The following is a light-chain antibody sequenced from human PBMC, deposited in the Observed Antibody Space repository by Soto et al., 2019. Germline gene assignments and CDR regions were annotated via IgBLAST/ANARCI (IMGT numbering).Light chain of an antibody. Sequence: DLQMTQSPSSLSASVGDRVSITCRASQDVNNYLNWYQQKPGKAPRLVIYDTSTLEIGVPSRFGGTGSGTDFTFTICGLQPEDFGTYYCQQYNNVPYTFGHGTKVEMK. CDR1: QDVNNY. V-gene: IGKV1-33*01. CDR2: DTS. CDR3: QQYNNVPYT. J-gene: IGKJ2*01.